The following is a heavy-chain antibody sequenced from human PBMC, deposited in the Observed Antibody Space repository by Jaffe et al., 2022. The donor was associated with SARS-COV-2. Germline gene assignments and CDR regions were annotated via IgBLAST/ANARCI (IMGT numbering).Heavy chain of an antibody. CDR3: ARHARGEEGRWLQLLDY. CDR2: IYYSGST. Sequence: QVQLQESGPGLVKPSETLSLTCTVSGGSISSYYWSWIRQPPGKGLEWIGYIYYSGSTNYNPSLKSRVTISVDTSKNQFSLKLSSVTAADTAVYYCARHARGEEGRWLQLLDYWGQGTLVTVSS. D-gene: IGHD1-1*01. CDR1: GGSISSYY. V-gene: IGHV4-59*08. J-gene: IGHJ4*02.